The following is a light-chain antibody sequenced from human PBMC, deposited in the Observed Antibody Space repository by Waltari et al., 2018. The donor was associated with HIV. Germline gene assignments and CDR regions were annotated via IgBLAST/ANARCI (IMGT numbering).Light chain of an antibody. V-gene: IGLV2-11*01. J-gene: IGLJ1*01. CDR1: RSAVGGYNY. Sequence: QSALTQPRSVSGSPGQSVTLSCPGTRSAVGGYNYVSWYQQHPVKAPKRMIYEVSKRPSGVPDRFSGSKSGNTASLTISGLQAEDEADYYCCSYAGSYTYVFGTGTKVTVL. CDR2: EVS. CDR3: CSYAGSYTYV.